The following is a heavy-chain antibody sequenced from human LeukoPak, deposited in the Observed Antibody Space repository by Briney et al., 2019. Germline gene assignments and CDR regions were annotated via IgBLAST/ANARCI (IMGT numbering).Heavy chain of an antibody. D-gene: IGHD3-10*01. V-gene: IGHV3-30*02. Sequence: PGGSLRLSCAASEFTFSDHGMHWVRQAPGKGLEWVTFIRYDGSNKYYVDSVKGRFTISRDNSKNTLYLQMNSLRTDDTAVYYCAKDSGEDYYLDAFDIWGQGTMVTVSS. CDR2: IRYDGSNK. CDR1: EFTFSDHG. CDR3: AKDSGEDYYLDAFDI. J-gene: IGHJ3*02.